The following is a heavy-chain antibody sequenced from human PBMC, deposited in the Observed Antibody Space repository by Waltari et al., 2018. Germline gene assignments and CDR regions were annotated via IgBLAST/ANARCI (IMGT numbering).Heavy chain of an antibody. D-gene: IGHD2-21*01. CDR2: SWYGGST. CDR1: GGPIRGYY. Sequence: QVQLQESGPGLVKPSETLSPTCPVPGGPIRGYYWGWIRQPPGKGLEWNGASWYGGSTGYSPSRKTRVTRSLDTSTNQVALRLCSVTAADTAIYYCARVRTVAAIASDYFDYWGQGTLVTASS. CDR3: ARVRTVAAIASDYFDY. J-gene: IGHJ4*02. V-gene: IGHV4-59*01.